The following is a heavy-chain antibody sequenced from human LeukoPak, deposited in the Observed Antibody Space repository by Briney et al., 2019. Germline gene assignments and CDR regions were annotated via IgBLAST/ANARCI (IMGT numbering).Heavy chain of an antibody. D-gene: IGHD6-13*01. V-gene: IGHV3-43D*03. J-gene: IGHJ6*03. CDR1: GFTFDDYA. Sequence: GGSLRLSCAPTGFTFDDYAMLWVRKAPGKDLEWVSLISWDGGSTYYADCVKGRFTISRDNSKNSLYLQMNSLRAEDTALYYCAKEGEQLVRGHYYMDVWGKGTTVTVSS. CDR2: ISWDGGST. CDR3: AKEGEQLVRGHYYMDV.